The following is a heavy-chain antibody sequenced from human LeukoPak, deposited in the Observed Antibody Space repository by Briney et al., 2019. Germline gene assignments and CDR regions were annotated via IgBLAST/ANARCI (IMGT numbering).Heavy chain of an antibody. CDR2: IYYSGST. Sequence: SETLSLICAVSGASISSYYRSWIRRPPGKGLEWIAFIYYSGSTKYNPSLKSRVTISVDTSKNQFSLKLSSVTAADTAVYYCARARYGGNSEGYFDLWGRGTLVTVSS. CDR3: ARARYGGNSEGYFDL. J-gene: IGHJ2*01. D-gene: IGHD4-23*01. CDR1: GASISSYY. V-gene: IGHV4-59*01.